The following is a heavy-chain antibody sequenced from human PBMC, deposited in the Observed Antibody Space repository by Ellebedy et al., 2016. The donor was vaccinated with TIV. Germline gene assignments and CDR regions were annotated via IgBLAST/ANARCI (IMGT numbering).Heavy chain of an antibody. V-gene: IGHV3-33*01. D-gene: IGHD1-26*01. CDR2: IWFDASNE. CDR3: ARDRGGSNTWYFDY. CDR1: GFTFSSFA. J-gene: IGHJ4*02. Sequence: PGGSLRLSCAASGFTFSSFAMHWVRQAPGRGLEWVAVIWFDASNERHADSVKGRFTISRDNSKNTLYLQMSSLRAEDTAVYYCARDRGGSNTWYFDYWGQGTMVTVSS.